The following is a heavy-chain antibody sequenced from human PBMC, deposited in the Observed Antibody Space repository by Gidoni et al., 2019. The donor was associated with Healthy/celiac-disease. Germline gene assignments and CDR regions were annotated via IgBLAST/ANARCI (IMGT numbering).Heavy chain of an antibody. CDR2: IWYDGSNK. V-gene: IGHV3-33*01. Sequence: QVQLVESGGGVVQPGRSLRLSCAASGFTFSSYGMHWVRQAPGKGLEWVAVIWYDGSNKYYADSVKGRFTISRDNSKNTLYLQMNSLRAEDTAVYYCARDYGSGSYYNRWFDPWGQGTLVTVSS. D-gene: IGHD3-10*01. CDR1: GFTFSSYG. CDR3: ARDYGSGSYYNRWFDP. J-gene: IGHJ5*02.